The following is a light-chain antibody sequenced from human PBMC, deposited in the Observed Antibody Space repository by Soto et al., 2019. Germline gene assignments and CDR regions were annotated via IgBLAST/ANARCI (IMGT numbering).Light chain of an antibody. CDR3: CSHSTSVTWM. CDR1: SSDVGGYNF. Sequence: QSVLTQTASVSGSPGQSITISCTGSSSDVGGYNFVSWYQQHPGKAPKLIIHEVSNRPSGVSNLFSGSKSGNTASLTISGLQAEDEAVYYCCSHSTSVTWMFGGGTKVTVL. CDR2: EVS. V-gene: IGLV2-14*03. J-gene: IGLJ3*02.